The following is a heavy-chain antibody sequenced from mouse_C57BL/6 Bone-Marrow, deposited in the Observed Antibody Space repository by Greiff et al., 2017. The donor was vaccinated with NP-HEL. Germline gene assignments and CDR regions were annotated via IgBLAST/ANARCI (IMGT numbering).Heavy chain of an antibody. J-gene: IGHJ2*01. D-gene: IGHD1-1*01. V-gene: IGHV5-17*01. CDR1: GFTFSDYG. Sequence: EVKVVESGGGLVKPGGSLKLSCAASGFTFSDYGMHWVRQAPEKGLEWVAYISSGSSTIYYADTVKGRFTISRDNAKNTLFLQMTRRRSEDTAMYYCARHNYYGSSYFDYWGQGTTLTVSS. CDR2: ISSGSSTI. CDR3: ARHNYYGSSYFDY.